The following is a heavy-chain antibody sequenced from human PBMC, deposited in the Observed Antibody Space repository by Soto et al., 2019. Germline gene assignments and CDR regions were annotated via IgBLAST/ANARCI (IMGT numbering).Heavy chain of an antibody. J-gene: IGHJ6*02. V-gene: IGHV1-69*12. CDR2: IIPIFGTA. Sequence: QVQLVQSGAEVKKPGSSVKVSCKASGGTFSSYAISWVRQAPGQGLKWMGGIIPIFGTANYSQKFQGRVTITADESTSTAYMELSSLRSEDTAVYYCGVFGSGNYYYGMGVWGQGTTVTVSS. CDR1: GGTFSSYA. D-gene: IGHD6-6*01. CDR3: GVFGSGNYYYGMGV.